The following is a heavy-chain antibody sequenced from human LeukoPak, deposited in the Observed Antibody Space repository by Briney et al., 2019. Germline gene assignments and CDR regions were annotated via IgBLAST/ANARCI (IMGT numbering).Heavy chain of an antibody. CDR2: ISRDGLSA. D-gene: IGHD2-2*01. V-gene: IGHV3-74*01. Sequence: GGSLRLSCAASGFAFDTYWMHWVRRTPGKGPACVCSISRDGLSASYVDSVKGRFTISRDISTDTLWLQMDSLRTEDTAVYYCAKGPLRGTAAAIDYWGQGTLVTVSS. CDR1: GFAFDTYW. CDR3: AKGPLRGTAAAIDY. J-gene: IGHJ4*02.